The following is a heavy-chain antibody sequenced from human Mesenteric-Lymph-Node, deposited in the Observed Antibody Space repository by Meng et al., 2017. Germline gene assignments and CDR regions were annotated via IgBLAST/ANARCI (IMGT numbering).Heavy chain of an antibody. Sequence: GESLKISCAASGFTFSNAWMSWVRQAPGKGLEWVGRIKSKTDGGTTDYAAPVKGRFTISRDDSKNTLYLQMNSLKTEDTAVYYCTTVSLSLWWGAFDVWGQGTMVTVSS. CDR3: TTVSLSLWWGAFDV. D-gene: IGHD4/OR15-4a*01. J-gene: IGHJ3*01. V-gene: IGHV3-15*01. CDR2: IKSKTDGGTT. CDR1: GFTFSNAW.